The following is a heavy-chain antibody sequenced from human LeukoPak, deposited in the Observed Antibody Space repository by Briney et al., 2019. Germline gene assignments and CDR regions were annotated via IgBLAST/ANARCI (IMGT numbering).Heavy chain of an antibody. CDR3: ARGPSRAVAGSGPYYYYMDV. J-gene: IGHJ6*03. Sequence: SVKVSCKASGGTFSSYAISWVRQAPGQGLEWMGGIIPIFGTANYAQKFQGRVTITADKSTSTAYMELSSLRSEDTAVYYCARGPSRAVAGSGPYYYYMDVWGKGTTVTVSS. V-gene: IGHV1-69*06. CDR2: IIPIFGTA. D-gene: IGHD6-19*01. CDR1: GGTFSSYA.